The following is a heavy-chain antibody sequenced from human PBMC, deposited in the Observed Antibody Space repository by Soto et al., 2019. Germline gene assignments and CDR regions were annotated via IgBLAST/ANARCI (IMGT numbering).Heavy chain of an antibody. CDR3: ARVGLQRSYFDP. V-gene: IGHV1-18*01. CDR1: GYTFTSHG. D-gene: IGHD1-26*01. Sequence: GASVKVSCKASGYTFTSHGFSWVRQAPGQGLEWMGWISGYNGNTLYGQKFQGRVTMTTDTSTSTAYMDLRSLRSDDTAVYYCARVGLQRSYFDPWDKGTLVTVSS. CDR2: ISGYNGNT. J-gene: IGHJ5*02.